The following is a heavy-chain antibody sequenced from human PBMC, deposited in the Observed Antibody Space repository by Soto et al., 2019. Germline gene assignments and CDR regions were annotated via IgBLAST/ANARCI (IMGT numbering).Heavy chain of an antibody. D-gene: IGHD1-26*01. J-gene: IGHJ4*02. V-gene: IGHV3-48*01. CDR3: ASSASPDAY. CDR2: INSGSTSV. Sequence: EVQLVESGGGLVKPGGSLRLSCVASGFIFNSYSMNWVRQAPGKGLEWISYINSGSTSVFYADSVKGRFTISRDNAKNSLYLKRNSLRAEDTAVYYCASSASPDAYWGQGTLVTVSS. CDR1: GFIFNSYS.